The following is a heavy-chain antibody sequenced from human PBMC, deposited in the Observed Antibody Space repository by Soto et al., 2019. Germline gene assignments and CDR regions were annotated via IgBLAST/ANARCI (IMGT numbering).Heavy chain of an antibody. CDR1: GYTFTSYD. CDR2: MNPNSGNT. Sequence: QVQLVQSGAEVKKPGASVKVSGKASGYTFTSYDINWVRQATGQGLEWMGWMNPNSGNTGYAQKFQGRVTMTRNTSISTAYMELSSLRSEDTAVYFCARWPDGYYYYGMDVWGQGTTVNVSS. V-gene: IGHV1-8*01. J-gene: IGHJ6*02. CDR3: ARWPDGYYYYGMDV.